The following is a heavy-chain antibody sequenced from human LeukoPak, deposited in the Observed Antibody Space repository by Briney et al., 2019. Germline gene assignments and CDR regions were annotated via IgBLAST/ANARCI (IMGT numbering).Heavy chain of an antibody. CDR3: AREGCSGGSCYSDY. CDR2: ISYDGSNK. CDR1: GFTFSSYA. Sequence: PGGSLRLSCAASGFTFSSYAMHWVRQAPGKGLEWVAVISYDGSNKYYADSVKGRFTISRDNSKNTLYLQMSSLRAEDTAVYYCAREGCSGGSCYSDYWGQGTLVTVSS. D-gene: IGHD2-15*01. J-gene: IGHJ4*02. V-gene: IGHV3-30*04.